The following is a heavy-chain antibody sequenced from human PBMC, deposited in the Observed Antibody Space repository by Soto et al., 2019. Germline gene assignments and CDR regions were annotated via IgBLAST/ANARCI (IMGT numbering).Heavy chain of an antibody. CDR3: AKDLEDVYYYYYMDV. D-gene: IGHD1-1*01. V-gene: IGHV3-30*18. J-gene: IGHJ6*03. CDR2: ISYDGSNK. Sequence: GGSLRLSCAASGFTFSSYGMHWVRQAPGKGLEWVAVISYDGSNKYYADSVKGRFTISRDNSKNTLYLQMNSLRAEDTAVYYCAKDLEDVYYYYYMDVWGKGTTVTVSS. CDR1: GFTFSSYG.